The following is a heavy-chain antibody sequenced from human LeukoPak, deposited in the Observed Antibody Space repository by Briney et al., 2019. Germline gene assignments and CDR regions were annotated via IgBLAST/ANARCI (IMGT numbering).Heavy chain of an antibody. V-gene: IGHV1-18*01. Sequence: ASVKVSCKASGYAFTSYGISWVRQAPGQGLEWMGWISAYNGNTNYAQKLQGRVTMTTDTTTSTVYMELRSLRSDDTAVYYCARGALEWELLGAFDIWGQGTMVTVSS. CDR3: ARGALEWELLGAFDI. CDR1: GYAFTSYG. D-gene: IGHD1-26*01. CDR2: ISAYNGNT. J-gene: IGHJ3*02.